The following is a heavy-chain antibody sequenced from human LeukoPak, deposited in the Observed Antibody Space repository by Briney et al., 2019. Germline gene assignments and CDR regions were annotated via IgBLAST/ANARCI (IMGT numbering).Heavy chain of an antibody. D-gene: IGHD6-19*01. J-gene: IGHJ4*02. Sequence: SETLSLTCTVSGGPISSYYWSWIRQPPGKGLEWIGYIYYSGSTNYNPSLKSRVTISVDTSKNQFSLKLSSVTAAVTAVYYCARHRYSSGHTDWGQGTLVTVSS. CDR1: GGPISSYY. V-gene: IGHV4-59*08. CDR3: ARHRYSSGHTD. CDR2: IYYSGST.